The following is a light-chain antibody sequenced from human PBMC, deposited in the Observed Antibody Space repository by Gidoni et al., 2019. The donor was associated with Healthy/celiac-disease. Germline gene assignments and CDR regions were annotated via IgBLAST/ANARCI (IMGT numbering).Light chain of an antibody. V-gene: IGLV1-47*01. CDR2: RNN. J-gene: IGLJ2*01. CDR3: AAWDDSRGV. Sequence: HSVLTQPPSASATHGQRVTISCSGSSSNIGSNYVYWYQQLPGTAPKLLIYRNNQRPSGVPDRFSGSKSGTSASLAISGLRSEDEADYYCAAWDDSRGVFGGGTKLTVL. CDR1: SSNIGSNY.